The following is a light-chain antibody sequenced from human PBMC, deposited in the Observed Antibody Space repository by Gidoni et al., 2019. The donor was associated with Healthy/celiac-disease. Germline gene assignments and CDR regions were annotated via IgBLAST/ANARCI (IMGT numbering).Light chain of an antibody. CDR2: GAS. Sequence: ELVMTQSPATLSVSPGERATLSCRASQSVSSNLAWYQQKPGQAPRLLIYGASTRATGIPARFSGSGSGTEFTLTISSRQSEDFAVYYCQQYNNWWTFXXXTKVEIK. J-gene: IGKJ1*01. CDR3: QQYNNWWT. V-gene: IGKV3-15*01. CDR1: QSVSSN.